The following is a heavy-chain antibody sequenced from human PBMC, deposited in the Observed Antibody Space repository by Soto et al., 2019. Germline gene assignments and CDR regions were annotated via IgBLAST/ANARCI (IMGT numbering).Heavy chain of an antibody. CDR3: ARAPRLDSGSSGGGAAWFDP. CDR1: GGSFSGYY. D-gene: IGHD1-26*01. CDR2: INHSGST. V-gene: IGHV4-34*01. J-gene: IGHJ5*02. Sequence: QVQLQQWGAGLLKPSETLSLTCAVYGGSFSGYYWSWIRQPPGKGLEWIGEINHSGSTNYNPSLKSRVTISVDTSKNQFSLKLSSVTAADTAVYYCARAPRLDSGSSGGGAAWFDPWGQGTLVTVSS.